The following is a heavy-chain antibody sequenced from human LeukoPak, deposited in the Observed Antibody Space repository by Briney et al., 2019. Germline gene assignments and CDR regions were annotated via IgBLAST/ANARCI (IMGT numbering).Heavy chain of an antibody. CDR3: ARVPGDYYYMDV. Sequence: SETLSLTCTVSGGSISSYYWTWIRQPAGKGLEWIGRIYTTGSTNYNPSLKSRVTISVDTSKNQFSLKLSSVTAADTAVYYCARVPGDYYYMDVWGKGTTVTISS. CDR2: IYTTGST. D-gene: IGHD2-2*01. J-gene: IGHJ6*03. CDR1: GGSISSYY. V-gene: IGHV4-4*07.